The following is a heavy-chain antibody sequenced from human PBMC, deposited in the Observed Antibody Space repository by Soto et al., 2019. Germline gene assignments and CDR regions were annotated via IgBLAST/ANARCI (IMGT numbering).Heavy chain of an antibody. V-gene: IGHV3-15*07. D-gene: IGHD3-16*01. CDR1: GFTFNGAW. J-gene: IGHJ4*02. Sequence: EVQLVESGGGLVEPGGSLRLSCAASGFTFNGAWMNWVRQGPGKGLEWVGRVKSKVDGETIDYAAPVKGRFTISRDDSRNMVYLQMNSLSTEDTAMYYCSADLPDWGAYAFDYWGQGALGTVSS. CDR3: SADLPDWGAYAFDY. CDR2: VKSKVDGETI.